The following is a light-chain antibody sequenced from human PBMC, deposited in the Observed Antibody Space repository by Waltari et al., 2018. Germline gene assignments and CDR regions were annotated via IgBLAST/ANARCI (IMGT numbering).Light chain of an antibody. V-gene: IGLV2-14*03. CDR1: SSYGGTYDY. Sequence: QSALTQRASLSGSPEQSRTGSSMGTSSYGGTYDYVTCYQQHPGKAPKLMIIAVTKRPSGIANRFSGSKSGNTASLTISGVQAEDEADYYCRSYATSSTLYVFGTGTKVTVL. J-gene: IGLJ1*01. CDR2: AVT. CDR3: RSYATSSTLYV.